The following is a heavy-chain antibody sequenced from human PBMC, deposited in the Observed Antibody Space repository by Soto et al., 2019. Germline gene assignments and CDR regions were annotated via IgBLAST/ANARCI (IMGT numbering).Heavy chain of an antibody. CDR1: GYTFTGYY. CDR2: INPNSGGT. V-gene: IGHV1-2*04. Sequence: ASVKVCCKASGYTFTGYYMHWVRQAPGQGLEWMGWINPNSGGTNYAQKFQGWVTMTRDTSISTAYMELSRLRSDDTAVYYCARDMGIVGATYYYYGMDVWGQGTTVTVSS. CDR3: ARDMGIVGATYYYYGMDV. J-gene: IGHJ6*02. D-gene: IGHD1-26*01.